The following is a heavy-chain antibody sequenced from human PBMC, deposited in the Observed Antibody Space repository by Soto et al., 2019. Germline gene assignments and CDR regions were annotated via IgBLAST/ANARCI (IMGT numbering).Heavy chain of an antibody. D-gene: IGHD3-22*01. J-gene: IGHJ4*02. CDR1: GFTFSNYG. V-gene: IGHV3-33*01. CDR2: IWYDGSNK. CDR3: GREDIHSSGYPPDY. Sequence: PGGSLRLSCAASGFTFSNYGMHWVRQAPGKGLEWVAVIWYDGSNKYYADSVKGRFTISRDNSKNTLYLQMTSLRAEDTAVYYCGREDIHSSGYPPDYWGQGTLVTVS.